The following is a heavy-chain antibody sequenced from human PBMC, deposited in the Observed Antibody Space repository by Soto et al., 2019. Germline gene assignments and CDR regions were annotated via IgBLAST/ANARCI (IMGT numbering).Heavy chain of an antibody. CDR1: GFTFTRYI. CDR3: ARESEDLTSNFDY. V-gene: IGHV3-21*06. J-gene: IGHJ4*02. CDR2: ISSTTNYI. Sequence: GGSLRLSCAASGFTFTRYIMNWVRQAPGKGLEWVSSISSTTNYIYYGDSMKGRFTISRDNAKNSLYLEMNSLRAEDTAVYYCARESEDLTSNFDYWGQGTLVTVYS.